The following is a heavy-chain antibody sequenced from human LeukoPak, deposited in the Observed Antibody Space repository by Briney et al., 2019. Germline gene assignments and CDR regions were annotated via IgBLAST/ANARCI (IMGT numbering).Heavy chain of an antibody. D-gene: IGHD1-26*01. CDR3: ARRYYTSVWFDP. CDR1: SSTFTNYW. CDR2: TYPGGSKT. Sequence: GESLKISCKASSSTFTNYWIGWGRQLPGRGLERMGITYPGGSKTIYMPRFQGQVTISVDESATTIYLQWNALKATDTAIYYCARRYYTSVWFDPWGQGTLVTVSS. J-gene: IGHJ5*02. V-gene: IGHV5-51*01.